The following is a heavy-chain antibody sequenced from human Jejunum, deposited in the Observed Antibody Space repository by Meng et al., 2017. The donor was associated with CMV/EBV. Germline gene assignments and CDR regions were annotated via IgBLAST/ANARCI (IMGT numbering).Heavy chain of an antibody. CDR2: ITSRGNTK. Sequence: GFTFSSYEMNWVRQAPGKGLEWVSSITSRGNTKYYADSVKGRFTISRDNAKNSLYLQMNSLRAEDTAIYYCARDQGYYYYYGMDVWGQGTTVTVSS. CDR1: GFTFSSYE. CDR3: ARDQGYYYYYGMDV. J-gene: IGHJ6*02. V-gene: IGHV3-48*03.